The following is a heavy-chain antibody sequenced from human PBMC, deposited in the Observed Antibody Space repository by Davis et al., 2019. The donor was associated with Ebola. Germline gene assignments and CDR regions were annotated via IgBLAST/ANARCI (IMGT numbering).Heavy chain of an antibody. J-gene: IGHJ3*02. D-gene: IGHD3-22*01. Sequence: PSETLSLTCTVSGGSISSYYWSWIRQPAGKGLEWIGRIYTSGSTNYNPSLKSRVTMSVDTSKNQFSLKLSSVTAADTAVYYCARDTVRGYYDSSDAFDIWGQGTMVTVSS. CDR3: ARDTVRGYYDSSDAFDI. CDR2: IYTSGST. V-gene: IGHV4-4*07. CDR1: GGSISSYY.